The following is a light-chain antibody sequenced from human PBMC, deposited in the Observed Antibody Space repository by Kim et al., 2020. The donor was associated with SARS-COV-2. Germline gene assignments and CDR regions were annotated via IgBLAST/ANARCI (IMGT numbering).Light chain of an antibody. Sequence: PGERATLSCRASQSVSNSFLAWYQQKPGQAPRLLIYGPSSRATGIPDRFSGSGSGTDFTLTISRLEPEDFAMYYCQQYGTSPFTFGPGTKVDIK. CDR2: GPS. CDR1: QSVSNSF. CDR3: QQYGTSPFT. J-gene: IGKJ3*01. V-gene: IGKV3-20*01.